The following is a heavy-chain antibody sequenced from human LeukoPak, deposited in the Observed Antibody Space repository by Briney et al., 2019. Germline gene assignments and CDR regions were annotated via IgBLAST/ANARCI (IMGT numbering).Heavy chain of an antibody. J-gene: IGHJ4*02. Sequence: GGSLRLSCAASGFTFSSYSMNWVRQAPGKGLEWVSSISSSSSYIYYADSVKGRFTISRDNAENSLYLQMNSLRAEDTAVYYCARGGARYYFDYWGQGTLVTVSS. V-gene: IGHV3-21*01. CDR3: ARGGARYYFDY. CDR2: ISSSSSYI. CDR1: GFTFSSYS. D-gene: IGHD1-26*01.